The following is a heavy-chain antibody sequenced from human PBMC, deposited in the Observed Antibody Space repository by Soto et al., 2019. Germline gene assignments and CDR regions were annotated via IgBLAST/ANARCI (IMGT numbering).Heavy chain of an antibody. CDR2: INPNSGGT. CDR1: GYTFAGQY. J-gene: IGHJ3*01. Sequence: GASVKVSCKASGYTFAGQYRQWVRQAPGQGLEWMGWINPNSGGTKYAQKFQGRVTMTRDTSSSTAHMELTRLMSDDTAIYYCTRVSLAHDAFDVWGQGTTVTV. V-gene: IGHV1-2*02. CDR3: TRVSLAHDAFDV.